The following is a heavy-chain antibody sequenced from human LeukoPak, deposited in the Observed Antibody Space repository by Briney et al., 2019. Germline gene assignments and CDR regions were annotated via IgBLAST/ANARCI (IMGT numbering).Heavy chain of an antibody. J-gene: IGHJ4*02. D-gene: IGHD4-17*01. V-gene: IGHV4-59*08. CDR2: ISHSGST. CDR3: ARLRDGDYGGYFDY. CDR1: GGSLSSYY. Sequence: SETLSLTCTVSGGSLSSYYWSWIRQSPGKGLEWIGHISHSGSTKYNSSLKSRTIISSDTSNNQFSLRLSSVTAADTALYYCARLRDGDYGGYFDYWGQGTLVTASS.